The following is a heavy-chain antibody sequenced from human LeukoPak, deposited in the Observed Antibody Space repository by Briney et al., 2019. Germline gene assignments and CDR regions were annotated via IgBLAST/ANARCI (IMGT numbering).Heavy chain of an antibody. CDR3: ARYKNRPVTTLFDY. J-gene: IGHJ4*02. D-gene: IGHD2/OR15-2a*01. CDR2: ISAYNGNT. Sequence: ASVKVSCKASGYTFTSYGISWVRQTPGQGLEWMGWISAYNGNTNYAQKLQGRVTMTRDTSTSTVYMELSSLRSDDTAVYYCARYKNRPVTTLFDYWGQGTLVTVSS. V-gene: IGHV1-18*01. CDR1: GYTFTSYG.